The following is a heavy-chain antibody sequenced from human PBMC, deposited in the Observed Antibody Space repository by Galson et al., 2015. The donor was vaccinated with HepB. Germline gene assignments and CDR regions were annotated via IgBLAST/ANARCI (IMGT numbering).Heavy chain of an antibody. CDR3: AKGGGRYCSGGTCYSWTYYDGMDV. D-gene: IGHD2-15*01. J-gene: IGHJ6*02. CDR2: ISYDGSDK. CDR1: GLSFGAFG. V-gene: IGHV3-30*18. Sequence: SLRTSCAASGLSFGAFGLHWVRQPPGKGLEWVAFISYDGSDKYYSDCVKGRFTISRDNSKNTLYLQMNSLRAEDTAVYYCAKGGGRYCSGGTCYSWTYYDGMDVWGQGTTVTVSS.